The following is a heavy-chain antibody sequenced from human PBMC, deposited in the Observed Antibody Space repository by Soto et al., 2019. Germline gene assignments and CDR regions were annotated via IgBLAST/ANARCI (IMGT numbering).Heavy chain of an antibody. CDR2: IYYSGST. CDR1: GGSISSGGYY. Sequence: SETLSLTCTVSGGSISSGGYYWSWIRQHPGKGLEWIGYIYYSGSTYYNPSLKSRVTISVDTSKNQFSLKLSSVTAADTAVYYCARLPRNFYGSGSYADNWFDPWGQGTLVTVSS. D-gene: IGHD3-10*01. V-gene: IGHV4-31*03. J-gene: IGHJ5*02. CDR3: ARLPRNFYGSGSYADNWFDP.